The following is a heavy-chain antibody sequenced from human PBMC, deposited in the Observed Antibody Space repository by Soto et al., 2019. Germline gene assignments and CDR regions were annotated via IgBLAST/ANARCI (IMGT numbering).Heavy chain of an antibody. Sequence: SETLSLTCTVSGGSISSYYWSWIRQPPGKGLEWIGYIYYSGSTNYNPSLKSRVTISVDTSKNQFSLKLSSVTAADTAVYYCARDDYDSSGYYLYGMDVWGQGTTVTV. CDR1: GGSISSYY. CDR2: IYYSGST. D-gene: IGHD3-22*01. J-gene: IGHJ6*02. V-gene: IGHV4-59*01. CDR3: ARDDYDSSGYYLYGMDV.